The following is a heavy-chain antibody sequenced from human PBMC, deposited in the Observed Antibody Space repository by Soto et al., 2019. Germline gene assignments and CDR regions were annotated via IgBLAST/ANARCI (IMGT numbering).Heavy chain of an antibody. V-gene: IGHV3-9*01. Sequence: GGSLRLSCAASGFTFDDYAMHWVRQAPGKGLEWVSGISWNSGSIGYADSVKGRFTISRDNAKNSLYLQMNSLRAEDTALYYCAKDIRWQWLFPSHFDYWGQGTLVTVSS. D-gene: IGHD6-19*01. J-gene: IGHJ4*02. CDR1: GFTFDDYA. CDR2: ISWNSGSI. CDR3: AKDIRWQWLFPSHFDY.